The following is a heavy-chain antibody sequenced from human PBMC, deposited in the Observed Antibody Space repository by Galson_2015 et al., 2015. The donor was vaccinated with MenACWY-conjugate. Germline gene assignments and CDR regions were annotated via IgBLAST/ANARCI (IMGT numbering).Heavy chain of an antibody. J-gene: IGHJ4*02. Sequence: AISGDSVAGDTAAWNWHRQSPSRGLEGLGRTYYRSKWFNDYAVSVKTRISINTDASKSQYSLQLTSVTPEDTAVYYCARGITDYSGGTRISRFDHRGPGTRVTVSS. CDR2: TYYRSKWFN. CDR3: ARGITDYSGGTRISRFDH. CDR1: GDSVAGDTAA. D-gene: IGHD1-26*01. V-gene: IGHV6-1*01.